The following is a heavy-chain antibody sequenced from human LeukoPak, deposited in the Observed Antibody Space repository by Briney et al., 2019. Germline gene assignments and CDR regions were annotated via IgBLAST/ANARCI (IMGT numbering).Heavy chain of an antibody. D-gene: IGHD5-18*01. CDR3: ARQPANTAAFDI. J-gene: IGHJ3*02. V-gene: IGHV4-59*08. CDR1: GGSINTYY. CDR2: VRDNGES. Sequence: PSETLSLTCTVSGGSINTYYWSWIRQPPGKGLEWIAYVRDNGESNYNPSLKSRVAISLDTPNNQISLRLNFVTAADTAIYYCARQPANTAAFDIWGLGTMVTVSS.